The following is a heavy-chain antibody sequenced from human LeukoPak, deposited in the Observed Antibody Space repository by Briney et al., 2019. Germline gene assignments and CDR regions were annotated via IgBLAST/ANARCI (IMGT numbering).Heavy chain of an antibody. CDR3: ARKLGIRPPSHYYYGMDV. CDR2: INSDGSST. CDR1: GFTFSSYW. V-gene: IGHV3-74*01. J-gene: IGHJ6*02. Sequence: GGSLRLSCAASGFTFSSYWMHWVRQAPGKELMWVSRINSDGSSTSYADSVKGRFTISRDNAKNTLYLQMNSLRAEDTAVYYCARKLGIRPPSHYYYGMDVWGQGTTVTVSS. D-gene: IGHD7-27*01.